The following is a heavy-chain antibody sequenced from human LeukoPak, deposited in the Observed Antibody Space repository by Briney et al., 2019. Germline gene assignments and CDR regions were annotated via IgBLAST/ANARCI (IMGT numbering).Heavy chain of an antibody. Sequence: ASVKVSCKASGYTFTSYDINWVRQATGQGLEWMGWMNPNSGNTGYAQKFQGRVTMTRNTSISTAYMELSSLRSEDTAVYYCAREGSTGYSGSYYYYYGMDVWGRGTTVTVSS. CDR2: MNPNSGNT. CDR3: AREGSTGYSGSYYYYYGMDV. CDR1: GYTFTSYD. D-gene: IGHD1-26*01. J-gene: IGHJ6*02. V-gene: IGHV1-8*01.